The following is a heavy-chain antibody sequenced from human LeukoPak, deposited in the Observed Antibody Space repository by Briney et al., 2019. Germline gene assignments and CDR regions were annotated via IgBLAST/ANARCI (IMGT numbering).Heavy chain of an antibody. CDR1: GGSFSGYY. CDR2: ISDSGGT. CDR3: ARFGYSGYLDY. V-gene: IGHV4-34*01. J-gene: IGHJ4*02. D-gene: IGHD5-12*01. Sequence: TSETLSLTCAVYGGSFSGYYWSWIRQPPGKGLDWIGEISDSGGTNYNASLKSLVTISVDTSKNQLSLKLSSVSAAHTAVYYCARFGYSGYLDYWGQGTLVTVSS.